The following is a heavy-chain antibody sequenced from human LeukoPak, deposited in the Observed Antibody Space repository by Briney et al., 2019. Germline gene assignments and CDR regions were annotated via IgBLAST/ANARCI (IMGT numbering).Heavy chain of an antibody. J-gene: IGHJ6*03. V-gene: IGHV1-69*06. CDR1: GGTFSSYA. CDR2: IIPIFGTA. D-gene: IGHD6-6*01. CDR3: ARGPGWQLAFGYYYYYMDV. Sequence: SVKVSCKASGGTFSSYAISWVRQAPGQGLEWMGRIIPIFGTANYAQKFQGRVTITADKSTSTAYMELSSLRSEDTAVYYCARGPGWQLAFGYYYYYMDVWGKGTTVTVSS.